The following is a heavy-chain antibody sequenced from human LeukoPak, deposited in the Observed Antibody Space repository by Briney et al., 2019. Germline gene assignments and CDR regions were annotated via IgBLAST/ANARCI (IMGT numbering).Heavy chain of an antibody. J-gene: IGHJ4*02. CDR2: ISAYNGNR. CDR1: GYSFGDYG. V-gene: IGHV1-18*01. Sequence: ASVNVSCKASGYSFGDYGFSWVRQAPGQGLEWLGWISAYNGNRNYAQKVEGRVTMTTDTSTSTAYLELRGLRPDDTAVYYCARDDSGAKVDIDYWGQGTLLSVSS. D-gene: IGHD5-12*01. CDR3: ARDDSGAKVDIDY.